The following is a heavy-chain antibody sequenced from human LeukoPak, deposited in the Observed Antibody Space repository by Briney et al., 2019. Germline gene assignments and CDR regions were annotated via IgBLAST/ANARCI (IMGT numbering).Heavy chain of an antibody. D-gene: IGHD5-24*01. Sequence: GGSLRLSCAASGFXFSSYAISWVRQAPGKGLEWLSIIYSGGSTYYADSVKGRFTISRDNSKNTLYLQMNSLRTEDTAVYYCARDPPLDGLGDYWGQGTLVTVSS. CDR2: IYSGGST. J-gene: IGHJ4*02. CDR3: ARDPPLDGLGDY. V-gene: IGHV3-53*01. CDR1: GFXFSSYA.